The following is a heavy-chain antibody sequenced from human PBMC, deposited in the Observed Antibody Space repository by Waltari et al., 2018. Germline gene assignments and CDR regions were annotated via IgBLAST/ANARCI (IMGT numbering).Heavy chain of an antibody. D-gene: IGHD3-10*01. J-gene: IGHJ4*02. CDR2: IRQDGSET. V-gene: IGHV3-7*01. CDR3: ARGRITIGP. CDR1: GFRLPGYW. Sequence: EVQLVESGGGLVQPGGSLRLSCAASGFRLPGYWMSWVRQAPGKGLEWVANIRQDGSETNYVDSVKGRFTISRDNAKNSLYLQMNSLRAEDTAVYYCARGRITIGPWGQGSLVTVSS.